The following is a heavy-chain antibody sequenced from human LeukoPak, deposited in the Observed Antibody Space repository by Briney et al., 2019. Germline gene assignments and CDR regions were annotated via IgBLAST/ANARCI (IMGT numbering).Heavy chain of an antibody. CDR3: AREARGWFDP. J-gene: IGHJ5*02. CDR2: TYYSGST. CDR1: GGSISSYY. V-gene: IGHV4-59*01. Sequence: SETLSLTCTVSGGSISSYYWSWIRQPPGKGLEWIGYTYYSGSTNYNPSLKSRVTISVDTSKNQFSLKLSSVTAADTAVYYCAREARGWFDPWGQGTLVTVSS.